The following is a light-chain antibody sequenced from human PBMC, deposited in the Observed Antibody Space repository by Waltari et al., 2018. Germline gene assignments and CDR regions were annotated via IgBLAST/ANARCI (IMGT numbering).Light chain of an antibody. CDR2: GAS. V-gene: IGKV3-20*01. J-gene: IGKJ2*01. CDR3: QHYGSASMYT. Sequence: EIVLTQSPGTLSLSPGERATLSCRASQSMNISYLAWYQQKPGQAPRLLIYGASSSATGIPDRFSGSGSGTDFTLIISRLEPEDFAVYYCQHYGSASMYTFGQGTKLEIK. CDR1: QSMNISY.